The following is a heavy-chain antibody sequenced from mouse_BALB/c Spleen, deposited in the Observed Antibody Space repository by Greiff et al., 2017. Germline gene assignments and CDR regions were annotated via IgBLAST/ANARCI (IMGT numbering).Heavy chain of an antibody. CDR1: GFTFSSFG. CDR2: ISSGSSTI. V-gene: IGHV5-17*02. J-gene: IGHJ2*01. Sequence: EVQRVESGGGLVQPGGSRKLSCAASGFTFSSFGMHWVRQAPEKGLEWVAYISSGSSTIYYADTVKGRFTISRDNPKNTLFLQMTSLRSEDTAMYYCARSATATLYYFDYWGQGTTLTVSS. D-gene: IGHD1-2*01. CDR3: ARSATATLYYFDY.